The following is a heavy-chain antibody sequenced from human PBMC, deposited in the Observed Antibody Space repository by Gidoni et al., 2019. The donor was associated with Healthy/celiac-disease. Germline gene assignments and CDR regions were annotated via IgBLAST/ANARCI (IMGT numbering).Heavy chain of an antibody. CDR3: ASKGDPPNNFDY. CDR2: IIPILGIA. V-gene: IGHV1-69*04. J-gene: IGHJ4*02. CDR1: GGTFSSYA. Sequence: QVQLVQSGAEVKKPGSSVKVSCKASGGTFSSYAISWVRQAPGQGLEWMGRIIPILGIANYAQKFQGRVTITADKSTSTAYMELSSLRSEDTAVYYCASKGDPPNNFDYWGQGTLVTVSS. D-gene: IGHD2-21*02.